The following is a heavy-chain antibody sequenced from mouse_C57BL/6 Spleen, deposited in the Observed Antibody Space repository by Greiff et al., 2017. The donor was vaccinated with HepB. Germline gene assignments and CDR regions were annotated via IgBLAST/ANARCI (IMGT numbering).Heavy chain of an antibody. Sequence: EVQRVESGGGLVKPGGSLKLSCAASGFTFSSYAMSWVRQTPEKRLEWVATISDGGSYTYYPDNVKGRFTISRDNAKNNLYLQMSHLKSEDTAMYYCARQGVTTTSYYFDYWGQGTTLTVSS. D-gene: IGHD2-2*01. V-gene: IGHV5-4*01. J-gene: IGHJ2*01. CDR2: ISDGGSYT. CDR1: GFTFSSYA. CDR3: ARQGVTTTSYYFDY.